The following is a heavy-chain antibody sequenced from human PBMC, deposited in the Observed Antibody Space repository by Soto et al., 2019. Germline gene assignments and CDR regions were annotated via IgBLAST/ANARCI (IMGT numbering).Heavy chain of an antibody. D-gene: IGHD6-6*01. V-gene: IGHV1-69*01. CDR1: GGTFSSYA. J-gene: IGHJ6*02. CDR3: ARQMEDIAARRLRYYDGMDV. CDR2: IIPIFGTA. Sequence: QVQLVQSGAEVKKPGSSVKVSCKASGGTFSSYAISWVRQAPGQGLEWMGGIIPIFGTANYAQKFQGRVTITADESTSTAYMELSSLRSEDTAVYYCARQMEDIAARRLRYYDGMDVWGQGTTVTVSS.